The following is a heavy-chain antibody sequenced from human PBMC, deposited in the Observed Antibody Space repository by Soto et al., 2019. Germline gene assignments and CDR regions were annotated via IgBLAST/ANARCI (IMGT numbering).Heavy chain of an antibody. J-gene: IGHJ4*02. V-gene: IGHV1-3*01. CDR3: AGLSTDGDLLDY. D-gene: IGHD4-17*01. Sequence: ASVKVSCKASGYTFTSYAMHSVRQPPGQRLAWMVWTNAGKGNTKYSQKFQGRITITRDTSASTAYMELSSMRSAETAVYYCAGLSTDGDLLDYWGQGTLVTVSS. CDR1: GYTFTSYA. CDR2: TNAGKGNT.